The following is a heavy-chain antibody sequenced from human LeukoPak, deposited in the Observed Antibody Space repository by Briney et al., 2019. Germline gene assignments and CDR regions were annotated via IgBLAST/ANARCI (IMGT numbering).Heavy chain of an antibody. CDR2: INHSGST. CDR3: ARLGSFNWFDP. Sequence: SSETLSLTCAVYGGSFSGYYWSWIRQPPGKGLGWIGEINHSGSTNYNPSLKSRVTISVDTSKNQFSLKLSSVAAADTAVYYCARLGSFNWFDPWGLGTLVTVSS. V-gene: IGHV4-34*01. J-gene: IGHJ5*02. D-gene: IGHD6-13*01. CDR1: GGSFSGYY.